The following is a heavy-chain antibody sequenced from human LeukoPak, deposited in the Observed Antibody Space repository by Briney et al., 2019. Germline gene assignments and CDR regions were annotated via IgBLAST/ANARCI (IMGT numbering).Heavy chain of an antibody. CDR3: ARDPRGFGAFDI. CDR2: IYSGGST. J-gene: IGHJ3*02. V-gene: IGHV3-66*01. CDR1: GFTVSSNY. D-gene: IGHD3-3*01. Sequence: GGSLRLSCAASGFTVSSNYMSWVRQAPGKGLEWVSLIYSGGSTYYADSVKGRFTISRDNSKNTLYLQMNSLRVEDTAVYYCARDPRGFGAFDIWGQGTMVTVSS.